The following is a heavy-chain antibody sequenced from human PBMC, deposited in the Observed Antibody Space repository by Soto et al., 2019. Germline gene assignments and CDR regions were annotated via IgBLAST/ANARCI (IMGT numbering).Heavy chain of an antibody. CDR1: GGSISGCDYY. CDR2: IYYSGST. Sequence: PSETLSLTCTVSGGSISGCDYYWSWMRQHPGKGLEWIGYIYYSGSTYYNPSLESRVTLSVDTSRKQFSLKVSSVTAAVTSVYYCARANYFDSSGPFDYWGPGTLVTVSS. D-gene: IGHD3-22*01. CDR3: ARANYFDSSGPFDY. V-gene: IGHV4-31*03. J-gene: IGHJ4*02.